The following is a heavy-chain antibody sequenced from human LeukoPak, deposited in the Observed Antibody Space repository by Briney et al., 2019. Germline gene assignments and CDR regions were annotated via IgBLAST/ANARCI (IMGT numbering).Heavy chain of an antibody. CDR3: AKSLGERPPGDYFDY. V-gene: IGHV3-30*18. Sequence: GGSLGLSCAASGFTFSSYGMHWVRQAPGKGLEWVAVISYDGSDKYYADSVKGRFTISRDNSKNTLYLQMNSLRAEDTAVYYCAKSLGERPPGDYFDYWGQGTLVTVSS. CDR2: ISYDGSDK. CDR1: GFTFSSYG. J-gene: IGHJ4*02. D-gene: IGHD3-10*01.